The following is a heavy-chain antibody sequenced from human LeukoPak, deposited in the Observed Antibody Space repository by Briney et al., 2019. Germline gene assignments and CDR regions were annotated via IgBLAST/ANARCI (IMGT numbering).Heavy chain of an antibody. D-gene: IGHD2-15*01. V-gene: IGHV3-7*04. J-gene: IGHJ4*02. CDR2: IHQDGNEK. Sequence: PVGSLRLSCAASGFTFSTYWMSWVRQAPGKGLEWVANIHQDGNEKYYVDSVKGRFTISRDNAKNSLYLQMNSLRAEGTAVYYCARGDKFSGDYWGQGTLVTVSS. CDR1: GFTFSTYW. CDR3: ARGDKFSGDY.